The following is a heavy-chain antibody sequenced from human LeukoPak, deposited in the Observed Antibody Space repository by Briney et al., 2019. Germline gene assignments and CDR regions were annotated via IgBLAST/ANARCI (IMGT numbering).Heavy chain of an antibody. Sequence: SETLSLTCTVYGGSISSGSYYWSWIRQPAGKGLEWIGRIYTSGSTNYNPSLKSRVTISVDTSKNQFSLKLSSVTAADTAVYYCARVGRYYYMDVWGKGTTVTVSS. CDR3: ARVGRYYYMDV. CDR2: IYTSGST. J-gene: IGHJ6*03. V-gene: IGHV4-61*02. CDR1: GGSISSGSYY.